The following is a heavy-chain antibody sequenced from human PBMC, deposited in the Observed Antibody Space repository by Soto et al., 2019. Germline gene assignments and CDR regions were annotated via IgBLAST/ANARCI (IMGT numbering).Heavy chain of an antibody. D-gene: IGHD2-15*01. CDR3: AKVVGYCSGGSCTGAFDI. J-gene: IGHJ3*02. Sequence: EVQLVESGGGLVQPGRSLRLSCAASGFTFDDYAMHWVRQAPGKGLEWVSGISWNSGSIGYADSVKGRFTISRDNAKNSLHLQMNSLRAEDTALYYCAKVVGYCSGGSCTGAFDIWGQGTMVTVSS. CDR2: ISWNSGSI. CDR1: GFTFDDYA. V-gene: IGHV3-9*01.